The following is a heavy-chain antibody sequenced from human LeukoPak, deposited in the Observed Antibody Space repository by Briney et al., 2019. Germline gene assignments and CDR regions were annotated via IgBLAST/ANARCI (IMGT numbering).Heavy chain of an antibody. CDR1: GGSISSYY. Sequence: SETLSLTCTVSGGSISSYYWSWIRQPPGKGLEWIGYIYTSGSTNYNPSLKSRVTISVDTSKNQFSLKLNSVTAADTAVYFCARSGGYSSSWSLWGQGTLVTVSS. V-gene: IGHV4-4*09. CDR2: IYTSGST. J-gene: IGHJ4*02. CDR3: ARSGGYSSSWSL. D-gene: IGHD6-13*01.